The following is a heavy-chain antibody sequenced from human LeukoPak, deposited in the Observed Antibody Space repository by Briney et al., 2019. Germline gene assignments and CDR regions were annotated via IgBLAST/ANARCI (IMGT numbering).Heavy chain of an antibody. Sequence: PGGFLRLSCSVSGFTFSSYAMHWVRQAPGKGLEYVSAISSNGGSTYYADSVKGRFTISRDNSKNTLYLQMSSLRAEDTAVYYCAPYYYYDMYVWGQGTTVTVSS. CDR2: ISSNGGST. CDR1: GFTFSSYA. V-gene: IGHV3-64D*06. J-gene: IGHJ6*02. CDR3: APYYYYDMYV.